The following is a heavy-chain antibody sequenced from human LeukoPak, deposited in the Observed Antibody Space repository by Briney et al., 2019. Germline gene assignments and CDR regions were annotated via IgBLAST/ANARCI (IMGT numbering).Heavy chain of an antibody. CDR2: TYYRSKWYN. Sequence: SQTLSLTCAISGDSVSSTSAAWNWIRQSPSRGLEWLGRTYYRSKWYNDYAVSVKSRITINPDTSKNQFSLQLNSVTPEDTAVYYCARGPRDGYPIGDAFDIWGQGTMVTVSS. J-gene: IGHJ3*02. CDR3: ARGPRDGYPIGDAFDI. V-gene: IGHV6-1*01. CDR1: GDSVSSTSAA. D-gene: IGHD5-24*01.